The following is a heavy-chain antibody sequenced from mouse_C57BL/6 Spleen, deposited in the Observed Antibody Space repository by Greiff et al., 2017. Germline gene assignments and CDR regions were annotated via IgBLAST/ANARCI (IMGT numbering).Heavy chain of an antibody. V-gene: IGHV2-5*01. J-gene: IGHJ1*03. CDR1: GFSLTSYG. D-gene: IGHD1-1*01. CDR3: ANNYYGSSYGYFDV. CDR2: IWRGGST. Sequence: VQLKQSGPGLVQPSQSLSITCTVSGFSLTSYGVHWVRQSPGKGLEWLGVIWRGGSTDYNAAFMSRLSITKDNSKSQVFFKMNSLQADDTAIYYCANNYYGSSYGYFDVWGTGTTVTVSS.